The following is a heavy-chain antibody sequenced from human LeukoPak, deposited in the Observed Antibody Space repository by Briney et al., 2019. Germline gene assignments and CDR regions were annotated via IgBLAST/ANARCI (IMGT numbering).Heavy chain of an antibody. CDR1: GGSITTYY. D-gene: IGHD4-23*01. CDR3: ARDSVVTRAIDY. CDR2: IHYSGNT. Sequence: SETLSLTCTVSGGSITTYYWSWIRQPPGKGPEWIGWIHYSGNTNYHPSLRSRVTMSLDTSKNQFSLKLSSVTAADTAVYYCARDSVVTRAIDYWGQGTLITVSS. J-gene: IGHJ4*02. V-gene: IGHV4-59*01.